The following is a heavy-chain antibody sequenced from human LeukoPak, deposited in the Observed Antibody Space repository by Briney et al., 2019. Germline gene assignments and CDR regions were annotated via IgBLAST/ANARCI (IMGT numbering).Heavy chain of an antibody. CDR3: ASKGRSSLQGFDP. CDR2: INPSGGST. D-gene: IGHD2-2*01. CDR1: GHTFTSYY. V-gene: IGHV1-46*01. Sequence: ASVKVSCKASGHTFTSYYMHWVRQAPGQGLEWMGIINPSGGSTSYAQKFQGRVTMTRDMSTSTVYMELSSLRSEDTAVYYCASKGRSSLQGFDPGGQGTLVTVSS. J-gene: IGHJ5*02.